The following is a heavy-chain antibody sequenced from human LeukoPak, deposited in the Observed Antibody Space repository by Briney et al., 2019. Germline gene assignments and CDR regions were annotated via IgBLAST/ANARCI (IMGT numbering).Heavy chain of an antibody. D-gene: IGHD2-15*01. CDR3: ARKGGHFDY. CDR1: GDSIYYYY. CDR2: VYYNGSA. Sequence: SETLSLTCTVSGDSIYYYYWSWIRQSPGKGLEWIGYVYYNGSAKYNPSLKSRVTISVDVSKNQFSLKVSSVTAADTAIYYCARKGGHFDYWGPGTLVTVSS. J-gene: IGHJ4*02. V-gene: IGHV4-59*01.